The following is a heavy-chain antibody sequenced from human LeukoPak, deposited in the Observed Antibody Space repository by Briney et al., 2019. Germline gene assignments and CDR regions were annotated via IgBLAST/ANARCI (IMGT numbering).Heavy chain of an antibody. Sequence: GGSLRLSCAASGFTFRNYAMTWVRQAPGKGLEWVSSITASGRSTYYADLVKGRFTISRDNAKNSLYLQMNSQRAEDTAVYYCARAAAVAGLFDYWGQGTLVTVSS. CDR3: ARAAAVAGLFDY. CDR2: ITASGRST. J-gene: IGHJ4*02. V-gene: IGHV3-23*01. CDR1: GFTFRNYA. D-gene: IGHD6-19*01.